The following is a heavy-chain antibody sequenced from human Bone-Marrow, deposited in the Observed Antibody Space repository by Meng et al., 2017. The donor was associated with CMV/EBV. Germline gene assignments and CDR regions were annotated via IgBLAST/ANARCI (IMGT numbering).Heavy chain of an antibody. Sequence: GSLRLSCAVYGGSFSGYYWSWIRQPPGKGLEWIGEINHSGSTNYNPSLKSRVTISVDTSKNQFSLKLSSVTAADTAVYYCARDLDCSSTSCNTQIDYWGQGTLVTVSS. J-gene: IGHJ4*02. V-gene: IGHV4-34*01. CDR1: GGSFSGYY. D-gene: IGHD2-2*01. CDR2: INHSGST. CDR3: ARDLDCSSTSCNTQIDY.